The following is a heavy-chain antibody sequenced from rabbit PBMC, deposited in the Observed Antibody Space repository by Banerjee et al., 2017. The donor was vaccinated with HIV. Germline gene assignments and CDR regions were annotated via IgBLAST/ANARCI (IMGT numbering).Heavy chain of an antibody. Sequence: QEQLVESGGGLVQPEGSLTLTCKASGFDLSSNAMCWVRQAPGKGPEWIACINSSSRNVVYASWATGRFTISKTSSTTVTLQMTSLTAADTATYFCARDLAGVIGWNFNLWGPGTLVTVS. CDR2: INSSSRNV. D-gene: IGHD4-1*01. V-gene: IGHV1S45*01. CDR1: GFDLSSNA. CDR3: ARDLAGVIGWNFNL. J-gene: IGHJ4*01.